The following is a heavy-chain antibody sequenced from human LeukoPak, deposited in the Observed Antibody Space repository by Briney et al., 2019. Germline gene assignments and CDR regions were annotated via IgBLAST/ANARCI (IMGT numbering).Heavy chain of an antibody. CDR2: ISDYNGNT. V-gene: IGHV1-18*01. CDR3: AGDYRVVPAATPDY. J-gene: IGHJ4*02. Sequence: ASVTVSCKASGYTFTSYGISWVRQAPGHGREWMGWISDYNGNTNYAPKLQGRVTMTTDTAKSTAYMELRSLRSDDTAVYYCAGDYRVVPAATPDYWGQGTLVTVSS. CDR1: GYTFTSYG. D-gene: IGHD2-2*01.